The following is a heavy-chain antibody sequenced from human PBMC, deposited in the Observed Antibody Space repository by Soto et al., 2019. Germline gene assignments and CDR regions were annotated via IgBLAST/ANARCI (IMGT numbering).Heavy chain of an antibody. CDR2: IYAGDSNS. Sequence: GESLKISCKASGYNFNTYWIGWVRQMPGKGLEWMGIIYAGDSNSRYSPSFQGQVTISVDKSISTAYLQWSSLKASDTALYYCASQYRGSWTGGFDYWGQGIRVTVAS. D-gene: IGHD6-13*01. V-gene: IGHV5-51*01. CDR1: GYNFNTYW. J-gene: IGHJ4*02. CDR3: ASQYRGSWTGGFDY.